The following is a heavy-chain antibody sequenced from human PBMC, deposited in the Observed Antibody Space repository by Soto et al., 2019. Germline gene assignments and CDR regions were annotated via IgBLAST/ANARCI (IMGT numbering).Heavy chain of an antibody. CDR3: AKGPRSIAVAGTPNYFDY. CDR1: GFTFSSYA. CDR2: ISGSGGST. J-gene: IGHJ4*02. Sequence: PGGSLRLSCAASGFTFSSYAMSWVRQAPGKGLEWVSAISGSGGSTYYADSVKGRFTISRDNSKNTLYLQMNSLRAEDTAVYYCAKGPRSIAVAGTPNYFDYWGQGTLVTVSS. D-gene: IGHD6-19*01. V-gene: IGHV3-23*01.